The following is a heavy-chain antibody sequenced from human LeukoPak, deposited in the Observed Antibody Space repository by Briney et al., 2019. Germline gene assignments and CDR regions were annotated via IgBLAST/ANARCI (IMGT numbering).Heavy chain of an antibody. Sequence: SETLSLTCARYGGSFSAYYWSWIRQPPGKGLEWIGEINHSGSTNYNPSLKSRVTISVDTSKNQFSLKLSSVTAADTAVYYCARNSHYYDSSGFNYWGQGSLVTVSS. CDR1: GGSFSAYY. V-gene: IGHV4-34*01. J-gene: IGHJ4*02. CDR3: ARNSHYYDSSGFNY. CDR2: INHSGST. D-gene: IGHD3-22*01.